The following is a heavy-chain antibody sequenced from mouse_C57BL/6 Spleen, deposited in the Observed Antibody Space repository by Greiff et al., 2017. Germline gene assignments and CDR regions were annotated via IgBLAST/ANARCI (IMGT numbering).Heavy chain of an antibody. CDR2: ISNGGGST. Sequence: EVMLVESGGGLVQPGGSLKLSCAASGFTFSDYYMYWVRQTPEKRLEWVAYISNGGGSTYYPDTVKGRFTISRDNAKNTLYLQMSRLKSEDTAMYYCARGGDYGLYYYARDYWGQGTSVTVSS. V-gene: IGHV5-12*01. J-gene: IGHJ4*01. CDR3: ARGGDYGLYYYARDY. CDR1: GFTFSDYY. D-gene: IGHD1-1*01.